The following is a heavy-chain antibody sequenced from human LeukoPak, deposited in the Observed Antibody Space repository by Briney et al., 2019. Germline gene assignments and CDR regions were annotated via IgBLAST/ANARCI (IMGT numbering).Heavy chain of an antibody. CDR1: GFTFSTYS. CDR3: AKDYGSSSTNWFDP. D-gene: IGHD6-6*01. V-gene: IGHV3-23*01. CDR2: ISGGGGST. Sequence: GGSLRLSCAASGFTFSTYSMKWVRQAPGKGLEWVSAISGGGGSTYYADSVKGRFTISRDNSKNTLYLQMNSLRAEDTAVYYCAKDYGSSSTNWFDPWGQGTLVTVSS. J-gene: IGHJ5*02.